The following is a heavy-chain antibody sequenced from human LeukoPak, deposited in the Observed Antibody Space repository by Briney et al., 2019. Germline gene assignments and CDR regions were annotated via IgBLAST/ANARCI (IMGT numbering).Heavy chain of an antibody. CDR2: MNPNSGNT. V-gene: IGHV1-8*01. D-gene: IGHD6-19*01. Sequence: ASVKVSCKASGYTFTSCDINWVRQATGQRLEWMGWMNPNSGNTGYGQSFQGRITMTRDISIGTAYMELSNLTSEDTAIYYCTRGSSGRRDNWGQGTLVTVSA. CDR3: TRGSSGRRDN. J-gene: IGHJ4*02. CDR1: GYTFTSCD.